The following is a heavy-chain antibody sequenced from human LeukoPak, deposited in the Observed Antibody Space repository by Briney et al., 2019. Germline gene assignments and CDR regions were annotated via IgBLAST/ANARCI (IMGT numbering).Heavy chain of an antibody. Sequence: PGGSLRLSCAASGFTFSSYGMHWVRQAPGKGLEWVAFIRYDGSNKYYADSVKGRFTISRDNSKNTLYLQMNSLRAEDTAVYYCAKDYFDWYSSRGGLFDYWGQGTLVTVSS. J-gene: IGHJ4*02. V-gene: IGHV3-30*02. CDR2: IRYDGSNK. CDR3: AKDYFDWYSSRGGLFDY. CDR1: GFTFSSYG. D-gene: IGHD6-13*01.